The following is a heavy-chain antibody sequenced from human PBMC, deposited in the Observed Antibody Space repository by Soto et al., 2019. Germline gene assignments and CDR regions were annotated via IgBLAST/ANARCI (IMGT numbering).Heavy chain of an antibody. CDR2: ISYDGSNK. CDR3: AKGLLCDYWGGVGY. J-gene: IGHJ4*02. D-gene: IGHD7-27*01. CDR1: GFTFSSYG. Sequence: PGGYLRLSCAASGFTFSSYGMHLVRQAPGKGLEWVAVISYDGSNKYYADSVKCRFTISRDNSKNTLYLQMNSLRAEDTAVYYFAKGLLCDYWGGVGYWGQGTLVTVSS. V-gene: IGHV3-30*18.